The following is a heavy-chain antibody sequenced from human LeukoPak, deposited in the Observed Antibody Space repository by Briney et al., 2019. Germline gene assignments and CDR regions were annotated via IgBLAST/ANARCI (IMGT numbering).Heavy chain of an antibody. CDR2: ISSSGSTI. V-gene: IGHV3-48*03. Sequence: GGSLRLSCAASGFTVSSNEMNWVRQAPGKGLEWVSYISSSGSTIYYADSVKGRFTISRDNAKNSLYLQMNSLRAEDTAVYYCATVGMDGIQLWSYYFDYWGQGTLVTVSS. CDR1: GFTVSSNE. CDR3: ATVGMDGIQLWSYYFDY. D-gene: IGHD5-18*01. J-gene: IGHJ4*02.